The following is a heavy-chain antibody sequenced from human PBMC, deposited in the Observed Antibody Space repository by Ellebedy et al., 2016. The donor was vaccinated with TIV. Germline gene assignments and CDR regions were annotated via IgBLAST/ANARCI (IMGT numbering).Heavy chain of an antibody. CDR1: GFTVSSNY. CDR3: VKDGPHGYGYPYYFDY. Sequence: GGSLRLSCAASGFTVSSNYMSWVRQAPGKGLEWVAVISYDGSNKYYADSVKGRFTISRDNSKNTLYLQMNSLRAEDTAVYFCVKDGPHGYGYPYYFDYWGQGTLVTVSS. V-gene: IGHV3-30*18. D-gene: IGHD5-18*01. J-gene: IGHJ4*02. CDR2: ISYDGSNK.